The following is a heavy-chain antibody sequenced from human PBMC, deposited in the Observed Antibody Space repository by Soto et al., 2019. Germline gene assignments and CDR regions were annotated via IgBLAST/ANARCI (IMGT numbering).Heavy chain of an antibody. D-gene: IGHD3-16*01. V-gene: IGHV3-23*01. J-gene: IGHJ4*02. CDR1: GFTFTYYA. CDR2: ISGSGGRT. Sequence: EVQLFESGGGLVQPGGSLRLSCAASGFTFTYYAMAWVRQAPGKGLEWVSVISGSGGRTYYADSVKGRFIISRDNSNNTLYLQMNNLRAEDTAVYYCAKGFDYIWGTYRYFDYWGQGSLVTVSS. CDR3: AKGFDYIWGTYRYFDY.